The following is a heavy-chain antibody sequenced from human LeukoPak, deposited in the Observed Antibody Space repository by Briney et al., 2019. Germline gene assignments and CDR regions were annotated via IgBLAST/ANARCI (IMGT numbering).Heavy chain of an antibody. D-gene: IGHD6-13*01. V-gene: IGHV3-30*18. CDR3: AKDIVPDSSSWYIDY. Sequence: PGRSLRLSCAASGFTFRSYGIHWVRQAPGKGLERVAVISYDGTNKYYADSVKGRFTISRDNSKNTLYLQMNSLRAEDTAVYYCAKDIVPDSSSWYIDYWGQGTLVTVSS. J-gene: IGHJ4*02. CDR2: ISYDGTNK. CDR1: GFTFRSYG.